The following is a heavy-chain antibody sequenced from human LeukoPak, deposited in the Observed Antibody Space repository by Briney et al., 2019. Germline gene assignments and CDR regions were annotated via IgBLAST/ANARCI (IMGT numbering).Heavy chain of an antibody. Sequence: GWSLRLSCAASGFTFSSYWMSWVRQAPGKGLEWVANIKQDGSEKYYVDSVKGRFTISRDNAKNSLYLQMNSLRAEDTAVYYCAGSYYDFWSGYFCFDYWGQGTLVTVSS. D-gene: IGHD3-3*01. V-gene: IGHV3-7*01. CDR1: GFTFSSYW. CDR3: AGSYYDFWSGYFCFDY. CDR2: IKQDGSEK. J-gene: IGHJ4*02.